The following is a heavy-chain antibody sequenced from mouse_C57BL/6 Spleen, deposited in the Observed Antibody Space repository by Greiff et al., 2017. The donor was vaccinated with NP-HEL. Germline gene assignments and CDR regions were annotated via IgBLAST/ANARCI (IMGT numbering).Heavy chain of an antibody. J-gene: IGHJ4*01. Sequence: LVESGAELVKPGASVKMSCKASGYTFTTYPIEWMKQNHGKSLEWIGNFHPYNDDTKYNEKFKGKATLTVEKSSSTVYLELSRLTSDDSAVYYCARSIYDGYYDYAMDYWGQGTSVTVSS. CDR2: FHPYNDDT. CDR1: GYTFTTYP. V-gene: IGHV1-47*01. D-gene: IGHD2-3*01. CDR3: ARSIYDGYYDYAMDY.